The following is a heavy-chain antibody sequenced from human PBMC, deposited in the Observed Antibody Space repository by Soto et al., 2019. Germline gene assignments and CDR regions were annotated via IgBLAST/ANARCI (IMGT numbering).Heavy chain of an antibody. CDR3: TTAFNDFWSGFLGP. D-gene: IGHD3-3*01. J-gene: IGHJ5*02. CDR1: GFTFSNAW. CDR2: IKSKTDGGTT. Sequence: GGSLILSCAASGFTFSNAWMNWVRQAPGKGLEWVGRIKSKTDGGTTDYAAPVKGRFTISRDDSKNTLYLQMNSLKTEDTAVYYCTTAFNDFWSGFLGPWGQGTLVTVSS. V-gene: IGHV3-15*07.